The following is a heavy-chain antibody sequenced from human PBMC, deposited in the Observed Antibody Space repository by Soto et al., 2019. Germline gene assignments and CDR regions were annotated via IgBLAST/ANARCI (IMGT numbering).Heavy chain of an antibody. CDR3: AREAGYSSSWYPGY. D-gene: IGHD6-13*01. CDR2: IYYSGST. V-gene: IGHV4-30-4*01. CDR1: GGSISSGDYY. J-gene: IGHJ4*02. Sequence: SETLSLTCTVSGGSISSGDYYWSWIRQPPGKGLEWTGYIYYSGSTYYNPSLKSRVTISVDTSKNQFSLKLSSVTAADTAVYYCAREAGYSSSWYPGYWGQGTLVTVS.